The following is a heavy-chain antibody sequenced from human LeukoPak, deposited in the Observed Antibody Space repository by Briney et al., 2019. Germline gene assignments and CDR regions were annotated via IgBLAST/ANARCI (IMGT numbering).Heavy chain of an antibody. D-gene: IGHD2-15*01. J-gene: IGHJ3*02. CDR2: IWNDGSNK. CDR3: ARGAYCSDDSCPGAFDI. V-gene: IGHV3-33*01. Sequence: GGSLRLSCAASGFAFSTYAMYWVRQAPGKGLEGVTVIWNDGSNKYYADSVKCRFTISRDNSKNTLYLQMNSLRAEDTAVYYCARGAYCSDDSCPGAFDIWGQGTMVTVSS. CDR1: GFAFSTYA.